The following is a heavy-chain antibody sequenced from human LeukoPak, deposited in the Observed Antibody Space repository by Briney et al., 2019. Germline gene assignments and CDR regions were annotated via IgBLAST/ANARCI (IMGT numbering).Heavy chain of an antibody. CDR1: GFTFSHAW. D-gene: IGHD3-9*01. CDR2: IKSKTDGGTT. V-gene: IGHV3-15*01. J-gene: IGHJ3*01. Sequence: PGGSLRLSCVASGFTFSHAWMSWVRQAPGKGLEWVGRIKSKTDGGTTDYAAPVKGRFTISRDDSKNTLYLQMNSLKTEDTAVYYCAKGKWGLTINNFDVWGQGTMVTVSS. CDR3: AKGKWGLTINNFDV.